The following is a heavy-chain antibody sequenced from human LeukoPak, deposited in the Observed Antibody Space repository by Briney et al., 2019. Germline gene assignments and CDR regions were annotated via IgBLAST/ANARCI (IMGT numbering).Heavy chain of an antibody. Sequence: SETLSLTCAVYGGSFSGYYWSWIRQPPGKGLEWIGEINHSGSTNYNPSLKSRVTISVDTSKNQFSLKLSSVTAADTAVYYCARDKRYFDWLSNYFDYWGQGTLVTVSS. CDR1: GGSFSGYY. CDR2: INHSGST. J-gene: IGHJ4*02. CDR3: ARDKRYFDWLSNYFDY. V-gene: IGHV4-34*01. D-gene: IGHD3-9*01.